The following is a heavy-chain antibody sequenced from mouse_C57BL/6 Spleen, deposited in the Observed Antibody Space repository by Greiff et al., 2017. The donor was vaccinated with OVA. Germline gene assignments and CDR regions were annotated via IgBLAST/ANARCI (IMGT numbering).Heavy chain of an antibody. D-gene: IGHD3-1*01. Sequence: EVQLQQSGPELVKPGASVKISCKASGYTFTDYYMNWVKQSHGKSLEWIGDINPKNGGTSYNQKFKGKATLTVDKSSSTDYMELRSLTSEDSAGYYCARSGAPLDWYFAVWGTGTTVTVSP. J-gene: IGHJ1*03. CDR1: GYTFTDYY. CDR3: ARSGAPLDWYFAV. CDR2: INPKNGGT. V-gene: IGHV1-26*01.